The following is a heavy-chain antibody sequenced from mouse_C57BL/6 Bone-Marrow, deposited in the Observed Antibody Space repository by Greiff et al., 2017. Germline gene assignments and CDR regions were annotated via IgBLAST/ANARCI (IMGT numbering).Heavy chain of an antibody. V-gene: IGHV1-55*01. CDR2: IYPGSGST. J-gene: IGHJ2*01. CDR1: GYTFTSYW. CDR3: ARYNGYDGYYFDY. Sequence: VQLQQSGAELVKPGASVKMSCKASGYTFTSYWITWVKQRPGQGLEWIGDIYPGSGSTNYNEKFKSKATLTVDTSSSTAYMQLSSLTSEDSAVYYCARYNGYDGYYFDYWGQGTTLTVSS. D-gene: IGHD2-2*01.